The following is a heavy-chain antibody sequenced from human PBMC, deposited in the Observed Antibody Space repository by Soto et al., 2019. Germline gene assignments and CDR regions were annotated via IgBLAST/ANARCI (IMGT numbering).Heavy chain of an antibody. V-gene: IGHV4-59*01. D-gene: IGHD4-17*01. CDR3: ARSNDYGGNPFDY. Sequence: SETLSLTCTVSGGSISSYYWSWIRQPPGKGLEWIGYIYYGGSTNYNPSLKSRVTISVDTSKNQFSLKLSSVTAADTAVYYCARSNDYGGNPFDYWGQGTLVTVSS. CDR1: GGSISSYY. J-gene: IGHJ4*02. CDR2: IYYGGST.